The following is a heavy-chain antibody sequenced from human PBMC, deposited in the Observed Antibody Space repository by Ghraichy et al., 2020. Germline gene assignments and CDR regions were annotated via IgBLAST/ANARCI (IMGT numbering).Heavy chain of an antibody. CDR1: GYTLTELS. CDR2: FDPEDGET. V-gene: IGHV1-24*01. CDR3: ATGWWADSRPDRGGPYYFDY. J-gene: IGHJ4*02. D-gene: IGHD2-15*01. Sequence: ASVKVSCKVSGYTLTELSMHWVRQAPGKGLEWMGGFDPEDGETIYAQKFQGRVTMTEDTSTDTAYMELSSLRSEDTAVYYCATGWWADSRPDRGGPYYFDYWGQGTLVTVSS.